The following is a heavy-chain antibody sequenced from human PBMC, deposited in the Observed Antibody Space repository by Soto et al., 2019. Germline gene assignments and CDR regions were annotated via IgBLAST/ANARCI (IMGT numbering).Heavy chain of an antibody. J-gene: IGHJ4*02. D-gene: IGHD6-19*01. CDR3: ARDLGGWPDY. Sequence: QVQLVQSGAEVKKPGASVKVSCKTSGYTFTSYAIHWVRQPPGQRLEWMGWINAGNGNTKYSEKFQGRVTITIDTSASTAYMELSSLRSEETAIYYCARDLGGWPDYWGQGTLVTVSS. CDR1: GYTFTSYA. V-gene: IGHV1-3*01. CDR2: INAGNGNT.